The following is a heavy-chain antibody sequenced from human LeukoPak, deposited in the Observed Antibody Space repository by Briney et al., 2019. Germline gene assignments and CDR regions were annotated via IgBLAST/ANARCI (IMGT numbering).Heavy chain of an antibody. Sequence: SGGSLRLSCAASGFTFSSYWMHWVRQAPGKGLVWVSRINSDGSSTSYADSVKGRFTISRDNAKNTLYLQMNSLRAEDTAVYYCARWGDYYDSSGYYPTYYYYYMDVWGKGTTVTVSS. CDR3: ARWGDYYDSSGYYPTYYYYYMDV. V-gene: IGHV3-74*01. J-gene: IGHJ6*03. CDR2: INSDGSST. D-gene: IGHD3-22*01. CDR1: GFTFSSYW.